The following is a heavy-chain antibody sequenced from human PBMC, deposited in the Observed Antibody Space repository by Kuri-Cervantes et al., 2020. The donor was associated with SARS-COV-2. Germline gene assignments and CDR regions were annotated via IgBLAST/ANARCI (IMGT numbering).Heavy chain of an antibody. CDR1: GYTFTGYY. CDR2: INPNSGGT. D-gene: IGHD4-17*01. Sequence: ASVKVSCKASGYTFTGYYMHWVRQAPGQGLEWMGWINPNSGGTNYAQKFQGWVTMTRDTSISTVYMELSRLRSDDTAVYYCARSTPFRRLAVFSQGGAFDIWGQGTMVTVSS. J-gene: IGHJ3*02. V-gene: IGHV1-2*04. CDR3: ARSTPFRRLAVFSQGGAFDI.